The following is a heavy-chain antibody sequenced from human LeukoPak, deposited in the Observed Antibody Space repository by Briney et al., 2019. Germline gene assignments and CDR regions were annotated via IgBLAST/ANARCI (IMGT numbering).Heavy chain of an antibody. D-gene: IGHD3-10*01. V-gene: IGHV3-30*03. Sequence: PGGSLRLSCAASGFTFSSYGMHWVRQAPGKGLEWVAVISYDGSNKYYADSVKGRFTISRDNSKNTLYLQMNSLKTEDTAVYYCTTDPGDYYYYYMDVWGKGTTVTVSS. J-gene: IGHJ6*03. CDR3: TTDPGDYYYYYMDV. CDR2: ISYDGSNK. CDR1: GFTFSSYG.